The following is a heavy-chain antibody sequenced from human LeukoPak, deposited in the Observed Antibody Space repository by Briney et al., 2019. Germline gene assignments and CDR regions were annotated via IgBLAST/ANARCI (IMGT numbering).Heavy chain of an antibody. Sequence: ASVKVSCKASGGTFSSYGISWVRQAPGQGLEWMGRIIPILGIANYAQKFQGRVTITADKSTRIAYMELSSLRYEDAAEYYCARAGMMAGSFDTWGQGTLVTVSS. D-gene: IGHD3-16*01. V-gene: IGHV1-69*04. CDR1: GGTFSSYG. CDR3: ARAGMMAGSFDT. CDR2: IIPILGIA. J-gene: IGHJ5*02.